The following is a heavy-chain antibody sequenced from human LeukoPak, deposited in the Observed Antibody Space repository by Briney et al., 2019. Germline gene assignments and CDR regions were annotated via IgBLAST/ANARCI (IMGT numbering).Heavy chain of an antibody. CDR1: GLTFSNAW. CDR2: IKSKTDGGTT. CDR3: ITDPGEWEPI. J-gene: IGHJ3*02. D-gene: IGHD1-26*01. Sequence: GGSLRLPCAASGLTFSNAWMSWVRQAPGKGLEWVGRIKSKTDGGTTDYAAPVKGRFTISRDDSKNTLYLQMNSLKIEDTAVYYCITDPGEWEPIWGQGTMVTVSS. V-gene: IGHV3-15*01.